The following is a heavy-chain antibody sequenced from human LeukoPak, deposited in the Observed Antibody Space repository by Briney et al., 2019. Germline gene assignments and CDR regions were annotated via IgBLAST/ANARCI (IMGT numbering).Heavy chain of an antibody. Sequence: GGSLRLSCAASGFTFSSYWMHWVRQAPGKGLVWVSHINSDGSSTSYADSVKGRFTISRDNAKNTLYLQMNSLRAEDTAVYYCARDYCTNGVCYGFDYWGQGTLVTVSS. D-gene: IGHD2-8*01. CDR3: ARDYCTNGVCYGFDY. CDR2: INSDGSST. J-gene: IGHJ4*02. CDR1: GFTFSSYW. V-gene: IGHV3-74*01.